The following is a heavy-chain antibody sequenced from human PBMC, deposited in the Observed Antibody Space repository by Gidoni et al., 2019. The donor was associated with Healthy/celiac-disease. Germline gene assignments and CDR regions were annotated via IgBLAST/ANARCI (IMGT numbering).Heavy chain of an antibody. CDR1: GVTFSRYD. CDR2: ISGSGGST. D-gene: IGHD2-8*02. J-gene: IGHJ4*02. CDR3: AKVNGAVALLVHFDY. Sequence: EVQLLESGGGLVQPGGSLRLSCAASGVTFSRYDMSLVRQAPGKGLEWVSAISGSGGSTYYADSVKVRFTISRDNSKNTLYLQMNSLRAEDTAVYYCAKVNGAVALLVHFDYWGQGTLVTVSS. V-gene: IGHV3-23*01.